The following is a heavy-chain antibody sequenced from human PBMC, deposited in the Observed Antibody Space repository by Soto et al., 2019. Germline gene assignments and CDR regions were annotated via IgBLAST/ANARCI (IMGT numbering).Heavy chain of an antibody. CDR1: GGSISSGGYY. Sequence: SETLSLTCTVSGGSISSGGYYWSWIRQHPGKGLEWIGYIYYSGSTYYNPSLKNRVTISVDTSKNQFSLKLSSVTAADTAVYYCARTRADYYDSSGPVGGWFDPWGQGTLVTVSS. V-gene: IGHV4-31*03. D-gene: IGHD3-22*01. J-gene: IGHJ5*02. CDR3: ARTRADYYDSSGPVGGWFDP. CDR2: IYYSGST.